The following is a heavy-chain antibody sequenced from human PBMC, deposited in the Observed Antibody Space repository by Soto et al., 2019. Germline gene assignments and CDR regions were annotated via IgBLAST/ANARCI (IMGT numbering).Heavy chain of an antibody. CDR3: VRDRSLPVVRGVITIIDY. D-gene: IGHD3-10*01. J-gene: IGHJ4*02. V-gene: IGHV4-59*01. CDR2: IYYSGST. CDR1: GGSISGYY. Sequence: SETLSLTCTVSGGSISGYYWSWIRQPPGKGLEWIGYIYYSGSTNYNPSLKSRVTISVDTSKNQFSLKLSSVTAADTAVYYCVRDRSLPVVRGVITIIDYWGQGTLVTVSS.